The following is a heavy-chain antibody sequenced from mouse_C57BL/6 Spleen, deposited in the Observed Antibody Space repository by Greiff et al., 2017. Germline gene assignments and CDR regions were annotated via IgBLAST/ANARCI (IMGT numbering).Heavy chain of an antibody. V-gene: IGHV1-82*01. CDR2: IYPGDGDT. J-gene: IGHJ2*01. Sequence: QVQLQESGPELVKPGASVKISCKASGYAFSSSWMNWVKQRPGKGLEWIGRIYPGDGDTNYNGKFKGKATLTADKSSSTAYMQLSSLTSEDSAVYGCARGDSDYWGQGTTLTVSS. CDR3: ARGDSDY. CDR1: GYAFSSSW.